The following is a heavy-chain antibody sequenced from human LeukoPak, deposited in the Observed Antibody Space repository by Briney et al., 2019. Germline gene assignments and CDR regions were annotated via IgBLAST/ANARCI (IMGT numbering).Heavy chain of an antibody. CDR1: GFTFSSYA. D-gene: IGHD3-9*01. CDR3: ARVGVRYDILTGYSHYYGMDV. CDR2: ISSNGGST. Sequence: GGSLRLSCAASGFTFSSYAMHWVRQAPGKGLEYVSAISSNGGSTYYANSVKGRFTISRDNSKNTLYLQMGSLRAEDMAVYYCARVGVRYDILTGYSHYYGMDVWGQGTTVIVSS. J-gene: IGHJ6*02. V-gene: IGHV3-64*01.